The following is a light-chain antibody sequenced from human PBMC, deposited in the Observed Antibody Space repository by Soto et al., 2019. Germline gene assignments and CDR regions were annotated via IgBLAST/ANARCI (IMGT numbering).Light chain of an antibody. CDR3: QQYYSTPYT. Sequence: DIVMTQSPDSLAVSLGERATINCKSSQSVLYSSNNKNHLAWYQQKPGLPPKLLIYWASTRESGVPDRFSGSGSGTDFTLTISSLQAEDVAVYYCQQYYSTPYTFGQGTKLEIK. J-gene: IGKJ2*01. V-gene: IGKV4-1*01. CDR2: WAS. CDR1: QSVLYSSNNKNH.